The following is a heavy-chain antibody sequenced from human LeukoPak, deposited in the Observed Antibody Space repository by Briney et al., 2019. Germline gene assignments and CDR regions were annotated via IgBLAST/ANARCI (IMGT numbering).Heavy chain of an antibody. CDR1: GYSISSGYY. J-gene: IGHJ3*02. Sequence: SETLSLTCTVSGYSISSGYYWGWIRQPPGKGLEWIGNIFHSGDTQYNPSLQSRVTISVDTSKNQFSLKLSSVTAADTAVYYCASRFLGAFDIWGQGTMVTVSS. V-gene: IGHV4-38-2*02. CDR2: IFHSGDT. D-gene: IGHD3-10*01. CDR3: ASRFLGAFDI.